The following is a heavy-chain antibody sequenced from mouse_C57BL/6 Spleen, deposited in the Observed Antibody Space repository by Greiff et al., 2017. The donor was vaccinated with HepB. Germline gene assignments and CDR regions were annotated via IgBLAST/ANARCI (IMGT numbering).Heavy chain of an antibody. CDR2: INPSSGYT. CDR3: ARSGHYYGSSHWYFDV. Sequence: VQLQQSGAELARPGASVKMSCKASGYTFTSYTMHWVNQRPGQGLEWIGYINPSSGYTKYNQKFKDKATLTADKSSSTAYMQLSSLTSEDSAVYYCARSGHYYGSSHWYFDVWGTGTTVTVSS. V-gene: IGHV1-4*01. J-gene: IGHJ1*03. D-gene: IGHD1-1*01. CDR1: GYTFTSYT.